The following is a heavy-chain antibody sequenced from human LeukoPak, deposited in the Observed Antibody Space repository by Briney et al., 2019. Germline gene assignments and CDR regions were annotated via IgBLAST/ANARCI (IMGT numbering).Heavy chain of an antibody. D-gene: IGHD5-24*01. J-gene: IGHJ6*03. V-gene: IGHV4-31*03. CDR3: ARVAGGYNYGAGYYYYYMDV. Sequence: SQTLSLTCTVSGGSISSGGYYWSWIRQHPGKGLEWIGYIYYSGSTYYNPSLKSRVTISVDTSKNQFSLKLSSVTAADTAVCYCARVAGGYNYGAGYYYYYMDVWGKGTTVTVSS. CDR1: GGSISSGGYY. CDR2: IYYSGST.